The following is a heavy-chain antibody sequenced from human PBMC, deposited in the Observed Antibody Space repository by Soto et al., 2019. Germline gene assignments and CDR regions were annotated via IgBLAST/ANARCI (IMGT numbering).Heavy chain of an antibody. CDR1: GDTFTSCY. Sequence: ASVKGSCSASGDTFTSCYMHWGRQSPVQGREWMGIINPSGGSTIYAQKFQGRVTMTRDTSTSTVYMELSSLRSEETAVYYCARVEASVQGTLGPCGGDCYRGDFQHWGQGTLVTVSS. CDR3: ARVEASVQGTLGPCGGDCYRGDFQH. V-gene: IGHV1-46*01. J-gene: IGHJ1*01. D-gene: IGHD2-21*02. CDR2: INPSGGST.